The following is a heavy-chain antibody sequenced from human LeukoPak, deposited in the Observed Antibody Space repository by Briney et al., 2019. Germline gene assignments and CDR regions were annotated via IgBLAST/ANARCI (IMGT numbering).Heavy chain of an antibody. CDR3: ARGLDKTYYYDSSGYYYGY. CDR1: GGSISSYY. CDR2: INHSGST. V-gene: IGHV4-34*01. J-gene: IGHJ4*02. Sequence: TLSLTCTVSGGSISSYYWSWIRQPPGKGLEWIGEINHSGSTNYNPSLKSRVTISVDTSKNQFSLKLSSVTAADTAVYYCARGLDKTYYYDSSGYYYGYWGQGTLVTVSS. D-gene: IGHD3-22*01.